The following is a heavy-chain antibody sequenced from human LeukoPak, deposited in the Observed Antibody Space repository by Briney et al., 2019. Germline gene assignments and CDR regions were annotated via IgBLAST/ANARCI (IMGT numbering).Heavy chain of an antibody. CDR3: ARDISYDYGDYARIGPFDY. D-gene: IGHD4-17*01. CDR1: GFTFDDYG. V-gene: IGHV3-20*04. CDR2: INWNGGST. J-gene: IGHJ4*02. Sequence: PGGSLRLSSAASGFTFDDYGMSWVRQAPGKGLEWVSGINWNGGSTGYADSVKGRFTISRDNAKNSLYLQMNSLRAEDTALYYCARDISYDYGDYARIGPFDYWGQGTLVTVSS.